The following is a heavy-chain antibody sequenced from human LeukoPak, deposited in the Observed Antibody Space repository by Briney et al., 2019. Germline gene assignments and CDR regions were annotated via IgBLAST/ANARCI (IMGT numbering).Heavy chain of an antibody. V-gene: IGHV3-23*01. CDR2: ISGSGDNT. CDR3: AKMKGHPLPKYYMDV. D-gene: IGHD1-26*01. J-gene: IGHJ6*01. Sequence: GGSLRLSCAASGVTFSCFAMSWVRRTPGKGLEWVSGISGSGDNTLYADSVKGRFTISRDNSKNTLYLEMNSLRAEDTAIYYCAKMKGHPLPKYYMDVWGQGTTVTVSS. CDR1: GVTFSCFA.